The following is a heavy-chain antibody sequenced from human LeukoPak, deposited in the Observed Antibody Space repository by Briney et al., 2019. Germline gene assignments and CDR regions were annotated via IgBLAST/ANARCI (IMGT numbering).Heavy chain of an antibody. Sequence: GESLQISCQTSGYSFTTYWIGWVRQQPGRGLEWIGILYPGDSDTRYHPSFQGQVTMSADKSISTAYLQWSSLKASDTAMYYCARPVAGTTYHFDYWGRGTLVTVSS. CDR1: GYSFTTYW. V-gene: IGHV5-51*01. CDR2: LYPGDSDT. D-gene: IGHD6-19*01. CDR3: ARPVAGTTYHFDY. J-gene: IGHJ4*02.